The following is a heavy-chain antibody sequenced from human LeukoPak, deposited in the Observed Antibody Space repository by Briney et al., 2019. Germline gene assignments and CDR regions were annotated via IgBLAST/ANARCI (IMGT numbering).Heavy chain of an antibody. CDR1: GFTVSSNY. D-gene: IGHD6-19*01. CDR3: ARGSRSSGWFDY. J-gene: IGHJ4*02. V-gene: IGHV3-53*01. CDR2: IYSGGST. Sequence: GGSLRLSCAASGFTVSSNYMSWVRRAPGKGLEWVSVIYSGGSTYYADSVKGRFTISRDNSKNTLYLQMNSLRAEDTAVYYCARGSRSSGWFDYWGQGTLVTVSS.